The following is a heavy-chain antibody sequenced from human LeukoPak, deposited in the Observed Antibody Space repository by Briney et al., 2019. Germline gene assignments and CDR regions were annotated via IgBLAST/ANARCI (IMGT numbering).Heavy chain of an antibody. CDR3: ARERGYDSSGYYYDY. CDR2: IYYSGST. CDR1: GGSISSYY. D-gene: IGHD3-22*01. J-gene: IGHJ4*02. V-gene: IGHV4-59*01. Sequence: SETLSLTCTVSGGSISSYYWGWIRQPPGKGLEWIGYIYYSGSTNYNPSLKSRVTISVDTSKNQFSLKLSSVTAADTAVYYCARERGYDSSGYYYDYWGQGTLVTVSS.